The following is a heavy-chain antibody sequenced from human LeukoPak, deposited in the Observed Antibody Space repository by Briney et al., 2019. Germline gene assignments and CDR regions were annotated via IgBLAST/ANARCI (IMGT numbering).Heavy chain of an antibody. Sequence: ASVKVSCKASGGTFSSYAISWVRQAPGQGLEWMGGIIPIFGTANYAQKFQGRVTITTGESTSTAYMELSSLRSEDTAVYYCAREEGIAAEYFQHWGQGTLVTVSS. D-gene: IGHD6-13*01. V-gene: IGHV1-69*05. CDR3: AREEGIAAEYFQH. J-gene: IGHJ1*01. CDR1: GGTFSSYA. CDR2: IIPIFGTA.